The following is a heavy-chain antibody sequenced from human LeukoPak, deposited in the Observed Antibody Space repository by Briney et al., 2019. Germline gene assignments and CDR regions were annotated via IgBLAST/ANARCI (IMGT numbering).Heavy chain of an antibody. V-gene: IGHV4-39*01. CDR1: GGSISSSSYY. Sequence: SETLSLTCTVSGGSISSSSYYWGRIRQPPGKGLEWIGSIYYSGSTYYNPSLKSRVTISVDTSKNQFSLKLSSVTAADTAVYYCARRDYYGSGSYDPIDAFDIWGQGTMVTVSS. CDR3: ARRDYYGSGSYDPIDAFDI. J-gene: IGHJ3*02. CDR2: IYYSGST. D-gene: IGHD3-10*01.